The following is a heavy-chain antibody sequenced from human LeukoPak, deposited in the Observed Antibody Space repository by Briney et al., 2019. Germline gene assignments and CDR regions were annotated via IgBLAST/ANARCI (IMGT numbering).Heavy chain of an antibody. D-gene: IGHD5-18*01. CDR3: AKGGRDTAMVIANYYYYMDV. Sequence: PGGSLRLSCAASGFTFSSYAMSWVRQAPGKGLEWVSAISGSGGSTYYADSVKGRFTISRDNSKNTLYLQMNSLRAEDTAVYYCAKGGRDTAMVIANYYYYMDVRGKGTTVTVSS. CDR2: ISGSGGST. V-gene: IGHV3-23*01. CDR1: GFTFSSYA. J-gene: IGHJ6*03.